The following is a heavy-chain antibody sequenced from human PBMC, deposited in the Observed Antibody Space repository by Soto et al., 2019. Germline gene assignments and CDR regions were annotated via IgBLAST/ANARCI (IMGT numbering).Heavy chain of an antibody. Sequence: SASLSLTYALSGVSVSSVRYYWSWIRHPPGKLLEWSGYIYYSLSTNYNPSLKSRVTISVYTSKNQFSLKLSSVTSADTAVYYCARDTLGYCSSTSCYVRYYGMDVWGQGTTVTVS. J-gene: IGHJ6*02. CDR1: GVSVSSVRYY. CDR2: IYYSLST. D-gene: IGHD2-2*01. V-gene: IGHV4-61*01. CDR3: ARDTLGYCSSTSCYVRYYGMDV.